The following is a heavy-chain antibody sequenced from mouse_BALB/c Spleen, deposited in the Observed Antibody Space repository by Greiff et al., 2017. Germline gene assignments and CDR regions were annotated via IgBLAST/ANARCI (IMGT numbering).Heavy chain of an antibody. D-gene: IGHD1-3*01. CDR3: ARGTKFAY. CDR2: ISTYYGDA. Sequence: QVHVKQSGAELVRPGVSVKISCKGSGYTFTDYAMHWVKQSHAKSLEWIGVISTYYGDASYNQKFKGKATMTVDKSSSTAYMELARLTSEDSAIYYCARGTKFAYWGQGTLVTVSA. V-gene: IGHV1S137*01. J-gene: IGHJ3*01. CDR1: GYTFTDYA.